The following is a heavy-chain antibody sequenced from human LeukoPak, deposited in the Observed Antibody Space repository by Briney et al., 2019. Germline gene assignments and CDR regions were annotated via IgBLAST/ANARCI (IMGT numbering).Heavy chain of an antibody. J-gene: IGHJ6*03. Sequence: PGGSLRLSCAASGFTFSSYNMNWVRQAPGKGLEWVSSITSGSSYIYYADSVKGRFTISRDNAKNSLYLQMNSLRAEDAAVYYCARDPYSGSYGNYYYYFMDVWGKGTTVTISS. CDR1: GFTFSSYN. CDR3: ARDPYSGSYGNYYYYFMDV. D-gene: IGHD1-26*01. V-gene: IGHV3-21*01. CDR2: ITSGSSYI.